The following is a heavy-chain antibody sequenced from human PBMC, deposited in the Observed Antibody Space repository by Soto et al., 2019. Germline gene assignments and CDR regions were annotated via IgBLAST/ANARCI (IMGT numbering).Heavy chain of an antibody. CDR1: GGIFTNNA. CDR2: VIPLFDTA. D-gene: IGHD5-18*01. Sequence: QVQVVQSGAEVKKPGSSVKVSCKVSGGIFTNNAISWVRQAPGQGLAWLGGVIPLFDTAYYAQIFRGRLRTSADGATTTAYMELSGLTSADTAVYFCATGGHNDGYNFYHGMDVWGQGTTVTVS. J-gene: IGHJ6*02. CDR3: ATGGHNDGYNFYHGMDV. V-gene: IGHV1-69*01.